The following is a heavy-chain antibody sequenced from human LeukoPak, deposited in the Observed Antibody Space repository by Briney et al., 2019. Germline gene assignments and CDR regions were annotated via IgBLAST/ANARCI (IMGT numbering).Heavy chain of an antibody. Sequence: RPGGSLRLSCAASGFTFDDNGMSWVRQAPGKGLEWVSGINWNGGSTGYADSVKGRFTISRDNAKNSLYLQMNSLRAEDTALYYCARDDSGYYDNTYYYYMDVWGKGTTVTVSS. D-gene: IGHD3-9*01. CDR1: GFTFDDNG. CDR3: ARDDSGYYDNTYYYYMDV. J-gene: IGHJ6*03. CDR2: INWNGGST. V-gene: IGHV3-20*04.